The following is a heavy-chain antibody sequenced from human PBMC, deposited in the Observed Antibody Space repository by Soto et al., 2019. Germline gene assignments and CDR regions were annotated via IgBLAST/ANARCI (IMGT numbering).Heavy chain of an antibody. CDR1: GDSVSSNSAA. CDR3: ARIPHPNYGSGSYYGPGYYYYGMDV. J-gene: IGHJ6*02. Sequence: SQTLSLTCAISGDSVSSNSAAWNWIRQSPSRGLEWLGRTYYRSKWYNDYAVSVKSRITINPDTSKNQFSLQLNSVTPEDTAVHYCARIPHPNYGSGSYYGPGYYYYGMDVWGQGTTVTVSS. D-gene: IGHD3-10*01. CDR2: TYYRSKWYN. V-gene: IGHV6-1*01.